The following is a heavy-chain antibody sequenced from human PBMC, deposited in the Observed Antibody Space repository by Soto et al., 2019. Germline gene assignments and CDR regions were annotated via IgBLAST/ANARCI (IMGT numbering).Heavy chain of an antibody. J-gene: IGHJ4*02. Sequence: SETLSLTCTVSGDSITSSSYYWGWIRQPPGKGLEWIGSINYSGRTYYNPSLKSRVTISVDTSKNQFSLKLSSVTAADTSVYYCARADVDTAMVTFDYWGQGTLVTLL. D-gene: IGHD5-18*01. CDR2: INYSGRT. V-gene: IGHV4-39*01. CDR3: ARADVDTAMVTFDY. CDR1: GDSITSSSYY.